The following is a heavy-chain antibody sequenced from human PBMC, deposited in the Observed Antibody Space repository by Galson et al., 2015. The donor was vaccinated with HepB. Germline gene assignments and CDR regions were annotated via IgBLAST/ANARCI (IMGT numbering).Heavy chain of an antibody. CDR2: IDPSDSYT. J-gene: IGHJ6*02. Sequence: QSGAEVKKPGESLKISCKGSGYSFTSYWISWVRQMPGKGLEWMGRIDPSDSYTNYSPSFQGHVTISADKSISTAYLQWSSLKASDTAMYYCARGGVVVPAAIWVMDVWGQGTTVTVSS. V-gene: IGHV5-10-1*01. CDR3: ARGGVVVPAAIWVMDV. D-gene: IGHD2-2*02. CDR1: GYSFTSYW.